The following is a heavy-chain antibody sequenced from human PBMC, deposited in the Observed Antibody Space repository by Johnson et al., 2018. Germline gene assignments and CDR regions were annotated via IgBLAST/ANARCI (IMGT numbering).Heavy chain of an antibody. V-gene: IGHV3-30-3*01. CDR2: ISYDGSNK. CDR3: ARERGYYYHVDV. CDR1: GFTFSTYA. J-gene: IGHJ6*03. Sequence: QVQLVQSGGGVVQPGKSLGLSCAASGFTFSTYAMHWVRQAPGKGLEWVALISYDGSNKYYADSVKGRFTISRDTSKNTLYLQMNSRRAEDTAGDACARERGYYYHVDVWGKGTTVTGSS.